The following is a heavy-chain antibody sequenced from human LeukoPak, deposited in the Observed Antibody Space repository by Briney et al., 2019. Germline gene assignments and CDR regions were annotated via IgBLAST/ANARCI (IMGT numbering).Heavy chain of an antibody. CDR2: INHSGST. D-gene: IGHD1-1*01. CDR1: GGPFSGYY. Sequence: SETLSLTCAVYGGPFSGYYWSWIRQPPGKGLEWIGEINHSGSTNYNPSLKSRVTISVDTSKNQFSLKLSSVTAADTAVYYCARGRTDYYYYYMDVWGKGTTVTVSS. J-gene: IGHJ6*03. V-gene: IGHV4-34*01. CDR3: ARGRTDYYYYYMDV.